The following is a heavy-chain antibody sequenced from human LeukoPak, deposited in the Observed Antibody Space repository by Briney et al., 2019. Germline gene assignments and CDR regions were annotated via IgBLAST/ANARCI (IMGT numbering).Heavy chain of an antibody. J-gene: IGHJ6*03. Sequence: SETLSLTCTVSGGSISSYYWSWIRQPAGKGLEWIGHIYSSGSTNYNPSLKSRVTMSVDTSKNQFSLKLSSVTAADTAVYYCARDIEDRSEWLDNYYYYYMDVWGKGTTVTISS. CDR1: GGSISSYY. CDR3: ARDIEDRSEWLDNYYYYYMDV. CDR2: IYSSGST. V-gene: IGHV4-4*07. D-gene: IGHD6-19*01.